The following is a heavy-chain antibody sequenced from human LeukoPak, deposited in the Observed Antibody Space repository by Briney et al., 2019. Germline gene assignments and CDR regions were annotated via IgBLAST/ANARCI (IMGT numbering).Heavy chain of an antibody. CDR1: GGTFSSYA. D-gene: IGHD5-18*01. CDR2: IIPIFGTP. CDR3: ARDSGYSYVPRFDY. V-gene: IGHV1-69*06. Sequence: GASVKVSCKASGGTFSSYAISWVRQAPGQGLEWMGGIIPIFGTPNYAQKFQGRVTITADKSTSTAYMELSSLRSDDTAVYYCARDSGYSYVPRFDYWGQGTLVTVSS. J-gene: IGHJ4*02.